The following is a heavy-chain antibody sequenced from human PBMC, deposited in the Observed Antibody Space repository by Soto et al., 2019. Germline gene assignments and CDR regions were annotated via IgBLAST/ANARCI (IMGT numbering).Heavy chain of an antibody. Sequence: SETLSLTCTVSGGSISSSNWWSWVRQPPGKGLEWIGEIYHSGSTNYNPSLKSRVTISVDTSKNQFSLKLNSVTAADTAVYYCASRHSSPYFDYWGQGTLVTVSS. D-gene: IGHD6-13*01. CDR3: ASRHSSPYFDY. J-gene: IGHJ4*02. V-gene: IGHV4-4*02. CDR1: GGSISSSNW. CDR2: IYHSGST.